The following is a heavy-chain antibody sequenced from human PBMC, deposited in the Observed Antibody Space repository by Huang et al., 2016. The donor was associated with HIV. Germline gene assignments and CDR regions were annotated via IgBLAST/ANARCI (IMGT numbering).Heavy chain of an antibody. D-gene: IGHD6-13*01. Sequence: QLQLQESGPGQVKPSETLSLTCTVSGDFISSTNYYWGWIRQSPGKGLEWVGSVYKSGSTNYNPALKSRVTVSVDTSRNQFSLRLNSVTAADTAVYYCASQHIGAAATWFWGRGTQVAVSS. CDR1: GDFISSTNYY. J-gene: IGHJ4*02. CDR3: ASQHIGAAATWF. CDR2: VYKSGST. V-gene: IGHV4-39*01.